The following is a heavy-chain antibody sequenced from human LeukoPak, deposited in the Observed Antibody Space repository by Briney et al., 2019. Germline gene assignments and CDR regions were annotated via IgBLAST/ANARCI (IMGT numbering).Heavy chain of an antibody. V-gene: IGHV3-30*18. D-gene: IGHD6-19*01. CDR1: GFTFSSYD. J-gene: IGHJ4*02. CDR2: TSYDGSNK. CDR3: AKDRGSGYLDY. Sequence: GGSLRLSCAASGFTFSSYDMHWVRQAPGKGLEWVAVTSYDGSNKFSADSVKGRFTISRDNSKNTLYLQMNSLRVKDTAVYYCAKDRGSGYLDYWGQGTLVTVSS.